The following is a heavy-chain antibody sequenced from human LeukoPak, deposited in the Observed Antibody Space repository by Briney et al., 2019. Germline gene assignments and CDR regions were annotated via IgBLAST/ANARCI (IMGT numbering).Heavy chain of an antibody. J-gene: IGHJ6*02. Sequence: PGGSLRLSCAASGFTFSSYAMSWVRQAPGKGLEWVSAISGSGGSTYYADSVKGRFTISRDNSKNTLYLQMNSLRAEDTAVYYCAKESIAAAGTYYYYGMDVWGQGTTVTVSS. CDR1: GFTFSSYA. CDR3: AKESIAAAGTYYYYGMDV. V-gene: IGHV3-23*01. D-gene: IGHD6-13*01. CDR2: ISGSGGST.